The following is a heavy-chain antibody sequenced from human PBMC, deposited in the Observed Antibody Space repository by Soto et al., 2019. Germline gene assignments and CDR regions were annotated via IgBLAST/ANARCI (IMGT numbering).Heavy chain of an antibody. Sequence: EVQLVESGGGFTQAGGSLRLSCAASGFKFSDYSFNWVRQGPGRGLEWIAFISTVPDFMYYADSVKGRFAISRDNAENSVFLQVNSLRDEDTAVYYCAKDRWVTTRSFDFWGQGSLVAVS. CDR2: ISTVPDFM. V-gene: IGHV3-48*02. J-gene: IGHJ4*02. CDR1: GFKFSDYS. CDR3: AKDRWVTTRSFDF. D-gene: IGHD4-17*01.